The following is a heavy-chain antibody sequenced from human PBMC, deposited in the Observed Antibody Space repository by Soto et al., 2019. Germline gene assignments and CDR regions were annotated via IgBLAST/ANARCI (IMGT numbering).Heavy chain of an antibody. CDR2: INHSGST. J-gene: IGHJ5*02. V-gene: IGHV4-34*01. CDR1: GGSFSGYY. CDR3: ARIGNYYGSGSTSDP. D-gene: IGHD3-10*01. Sequence: SETLSLTCAVYGGSFSGYYWSWIRQPPGKGLEWIGEINHSGSTNYNPSLKSRVTISVDTSKNQFSLKLSSVTAADTAVYYCARIGNYYGSGSTSDPWGQGTLVTVSS.